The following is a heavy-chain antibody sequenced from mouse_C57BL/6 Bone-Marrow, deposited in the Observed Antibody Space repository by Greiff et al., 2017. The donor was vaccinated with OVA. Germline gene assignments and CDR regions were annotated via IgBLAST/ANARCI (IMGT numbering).Heavy chain of an antibody. J-gene: IGHJ3*01. CDR3: ATRRGPTGTWFAY. D-gene: IGHD1-1*01. CDR1: GYTFTSYW. V-gene: IGHV1-7*01. CDR2: INPSSGYT. Sequence: VQLQQSGAELAKPGASVKLSCKASGYTFTSYWMHWVKQRPGPGLEWIGYINPSSGYTKYNQKFKDKATLTADTASSTAYMQLSSLTYEDSAVYYCATRRGPTGTWFAYWGQGTLVTVSA.